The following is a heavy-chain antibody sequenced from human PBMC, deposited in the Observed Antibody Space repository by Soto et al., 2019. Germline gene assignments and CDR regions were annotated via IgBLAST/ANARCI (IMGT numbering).Heavy chain of an antibody. J-gene: IGHJ4*02. CDR1: GGSISSSSYY. V-gene: IGHV4-39*01. CDR3: ARQIRGYCSSTSCYGGGLDY. Sequence: TLSLTCTVSGGSISSSSYYWGWIRQPPGKGLEWIGSIYYSGSTYYNPSLKSRVTISVDTSKNQFSLKLSSVTAADTAVYYCARQIRGYCSSTSCYGGGLDYWGQGTLVTVSS. D-gene: IGHD2-2*01. CDR2: IYYSGST.